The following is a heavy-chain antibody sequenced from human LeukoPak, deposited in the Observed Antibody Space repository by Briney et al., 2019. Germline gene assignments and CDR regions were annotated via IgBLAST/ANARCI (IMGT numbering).Heavy chain of an antibody. CDR2: ISSTSPTI. V-gene: IGHV3-48*04. J-gene: IGHJ4*02. CDR1: GFTFSRFA. Sequence: GGSLRLSCAASGFTFSRFAMNWVHQAPGKGLEWVSYISSTSPTIYYADSMKGRFTISRDNAKNSLYLEMNSLRPEDTAIYYCAREIGGNLHLDYWGQGTLVTVSS. D-gene: IGHD4-23*01. CDR3: AREIGGNLHLDY.